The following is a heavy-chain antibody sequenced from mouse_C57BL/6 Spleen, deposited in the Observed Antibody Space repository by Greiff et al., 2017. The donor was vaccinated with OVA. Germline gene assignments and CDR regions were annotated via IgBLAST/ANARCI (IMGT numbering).Heavy chain of an antibody. CDR1: GFTFSSYA. Sequence: EVKLVESGEGLVKPGGSLKLSCAASGFTFSSYAMSWVRQTPEKRLEWVAYISSGGDYIYYADTVKGRFTISRDNARNTLYLQMSSLKSEDTAMYYCTREDYYGSIRYFDVWGTGTTVTVSS. CDR2: ISSGGDYI. D-gene: IGHD1-1*01. CDR3: TREDYYGSIRYFDV. J-gene: IGHJ1*03. V-gene: IGHV5-9-1*02.